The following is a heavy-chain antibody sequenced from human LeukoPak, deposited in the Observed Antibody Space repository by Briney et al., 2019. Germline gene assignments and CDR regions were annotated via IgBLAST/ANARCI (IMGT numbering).Heavy chain of an antibody. CDR3: ARERGAGLSSSWVDY. Sequence: GGSLRLSCAASGFTFSSYSMNWVRQAPGKGLEWVSSISSSSTYIYYADSVKGRFTISRDNAKNSLHLQMNSLRVEDTAVYYCARERGAGLSSSWVDYWGQGTLVTVSS. CDR1: GFTFSSYS. J-gene: IGHJ4*02. CDR2: ISSSSTYI. V-gene: IGHV3-21*01. D-gene: IGHD6-13*01.